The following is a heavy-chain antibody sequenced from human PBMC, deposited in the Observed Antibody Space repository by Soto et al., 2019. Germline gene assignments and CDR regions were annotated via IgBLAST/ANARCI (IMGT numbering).Heavy chain of an antibody. CDR1: GFTFSSYS. CDR2: ISSSSSTI. J-gene: IGHJ4*02. Sequence: PGGSLRLSCAASGFTFSSYSMNWVRQAPGKGLGWVSYISSSSSTIYYADSVKGRFTISRDNAKNSLYLQMNSLRAEDTAVYYCARDYDILTGYYIVYYWGQGTLVTVS. V-gene: IGHV3-48*01. CDR3: ARDYDILTGYYIVYY. D-gene: IGHD3-9*01.